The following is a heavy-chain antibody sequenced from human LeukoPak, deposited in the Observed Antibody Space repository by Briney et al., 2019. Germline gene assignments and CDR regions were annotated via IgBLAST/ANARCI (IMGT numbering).Heavy chain of an antibody. CDR3: ARGSIAAAGTTDY. V-gene: IGHV4-59*12. CDR1: GGSISSYY. CDR2: IYYSGST. Sequence: PSETLSLTCTVSGGSISSYYWNWIRQPPGKGLEWIGYIYYSGSTYYNPSLKSRVTISVDTSKNQFSLKLSSVTAADTAVYYCARGSIAAAGTTDYWGQGTLVTVSS. J-gene: IGHJ4*02. D-gene: IGHD6-13*01.